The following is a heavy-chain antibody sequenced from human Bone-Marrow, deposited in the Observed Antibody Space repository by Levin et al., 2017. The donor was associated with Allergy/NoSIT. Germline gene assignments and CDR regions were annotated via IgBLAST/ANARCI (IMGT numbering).Heavy chain of an antibody. V-gene: IGHV3-23*01. CDR1: GFTFSSNA. CDR2: ITSGSGGGL. Sequence: GGSLRLSCAASGFTFSSNAMSWFRQAPGKGLEWVSHITSGSGGGLYYAHSVKGRFTISRDNSKSTLYLQMNSLRADDTALYYCARGTYGSFDYWGQGTLVIVSS. D-gene: IGHD1-26*01. CDR3: ARGTYGSFDY. J-gene: IGHJ4*02.